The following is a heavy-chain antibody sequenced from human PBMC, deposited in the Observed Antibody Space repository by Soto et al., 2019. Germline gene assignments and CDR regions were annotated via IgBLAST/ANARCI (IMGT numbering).Heavy chain of an antibody. CDR3: ARPKVTTTLLPLFDY. D-gene: IGHD4-17*01. Sequence: VQLVESGGGVVQPGRSLRLSCAASGFTFSSYAMHWVRQAPGKGLEWVAVISYDGSNKYYADSVKGRFTISRDNSKNTLYLQMNSLRAEDTAVYYCARPKVTTTLLPLFDYWGQGTLVTVSS. V-gene: IGHV3-30-3*01. J-gene: IGHJ4*02. CDR2: ISYDGSNK. CDR1: GFTFSSYA.